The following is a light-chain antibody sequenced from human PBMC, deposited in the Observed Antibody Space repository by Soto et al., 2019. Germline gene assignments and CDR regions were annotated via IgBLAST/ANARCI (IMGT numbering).Light chain of an antibody. CDR2: NTD. CDR3: ILYMGRGISV. J-gene: IGLJ3*02. Sequence: QTVVTQEPSLSVSPGGTVTLTCGLTSGSVSSTSHPSWYQQTPGQAPRTLIYNTDTRSSGVPDRFSGSILGNKAALTITGAQADDECDYYCILYMGRGISVFGGGTKLTVL. V-gene: IGLV8-61*01. CDR1: SGSVSSTSH.